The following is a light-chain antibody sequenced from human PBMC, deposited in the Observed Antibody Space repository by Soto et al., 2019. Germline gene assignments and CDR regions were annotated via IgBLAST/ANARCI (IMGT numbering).Light chain of an antibody. CDR1: SSDVGGYNY. CDR3: SSYTSSSTVV. Sequence: QSALTQPASVSGSPGQSITISCTGTSSDVGGYNYVSWYQQHPGKAPKLMIYDVSNRPSGVSNRFSGSKSGNTASLTISGLQAEDEAASYCSSYTSSSTVVFGGGTKLTV. J-gene: IGLJ2*01. CDR2: DVS. V-gene: IGLV2-14*01.